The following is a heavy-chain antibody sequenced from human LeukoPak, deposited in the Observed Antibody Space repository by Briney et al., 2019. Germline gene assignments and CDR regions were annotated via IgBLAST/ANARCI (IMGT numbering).Heavy chain of an antibody. CDR1: GFTFSSYS. CDR3: ARDGGALRGWYYFDY. Sequence: GGSLRLSCVASGFTFSSYSMNWVRQAPGKGLEWVSSISSSSNYIYYTDSVKGRFTISRDNAKNSLYLQVNSLRAEDTAVYYCARDGGALRGWYYFDYWGQGTLVTVSS. CDR2: ISSSSNYI. J-gene: IGHJ4*02. D-gene: IGHD6-19*01. V-gene: IGHV3-21*01.